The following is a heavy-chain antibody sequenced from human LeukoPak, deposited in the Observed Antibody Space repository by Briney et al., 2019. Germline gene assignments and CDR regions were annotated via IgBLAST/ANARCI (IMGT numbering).Heavy chain of an antibody. D-gene: IGHD1-26*01. CDR2: VYHNGHT. CDR1: GDSINNDNYY. J-gene: IGHJ4*01. V-gene: IGHV4-39*02. Sequence: SETLSLTCYVSGDSINNDNYYWGWVRQSPGAGLEWLGSVYHNGHTIYTPSLKSRLALSVDTSKNHFSLNLTSATAADTAVYFCASVLQSGTYPSGSDYYFDSWGRGTLVTVTS. CDR3: ASVLQSGTYPSGSDYYFDS.